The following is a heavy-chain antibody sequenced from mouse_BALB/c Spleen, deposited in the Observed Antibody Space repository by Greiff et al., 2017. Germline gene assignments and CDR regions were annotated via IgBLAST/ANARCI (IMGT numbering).Heavy chain of an antibody. J-gene: IGHJ2*01. V-gene: IGHV5-17*02. Sequence: EVNVVESGGGLVQPGGSRKLSCAASGFTFSSFGMHWVRQAPEKGLEWVAYISSGSSTIYYADTVKGRFTISRDNPKNTLFLQMTSLRSEDTAMYYCARTGTYYFDYWGQGTTLTVSS. CDR1: GFTFSSFG. CDR3: ARTGTYYFDY. CDR2: ISSGSSTI. D-gene: IGHD4-1*01.